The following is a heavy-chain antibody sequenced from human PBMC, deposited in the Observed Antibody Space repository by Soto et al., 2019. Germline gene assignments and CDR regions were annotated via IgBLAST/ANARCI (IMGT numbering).Heavy chain of an antibody. CDR3: AKAGDNYDSSGYYRPSYFFEY. Sequence: WGSLRLSCAASGFSFVSYGMHWVRQAPGKGLEWVAFISYDGGNQFYADSVKGRLSISRDNSKSTLFLQMNSLSADDTAVYYCAKAGDNYDSSGYYRPSYFFEYWGQGTLVTVSS. J-gene: IGHJ4*02. V-gene: IGHV3-30*18. D-gene: IGHD3-22*01. CDR1: GFSFVSYG. CDR2: ISYDGGNQ.